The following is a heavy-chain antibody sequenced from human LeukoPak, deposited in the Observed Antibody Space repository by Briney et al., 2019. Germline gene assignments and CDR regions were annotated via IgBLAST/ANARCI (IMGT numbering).Heavy chain of an antibody. J-gene: IGHJ3*01. Sequence: SETLSLTCTVSGGFIPSRSYYWGWIRQPPGRGLEWIGTIYYSGSTYYNPSLESRVSILVDTSKNQFSLKLTSVTAADTAVYYCARETVADHTFDVWGQGTIVTVSS. CDR3: ARETVADHTFDV. V-gene: IGHV4-39*07. CDR1: GGFIPSRSYY. CDR2: IYYSGST. D-gene: IGHD4-23*01.